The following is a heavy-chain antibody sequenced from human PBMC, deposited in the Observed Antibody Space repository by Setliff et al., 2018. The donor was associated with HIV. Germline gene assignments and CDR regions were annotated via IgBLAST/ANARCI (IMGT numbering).Heavy chain of an antibody. CDR3: ARDQRRAAALDY. D-gene: IGHD6-13*01. Sequence: PGWSLRLSCAASGFTFSSYAMHWVRQAPGKGLEWVAVISYDGSNKYYADSVKGRFTISRDNSKNTLYLQMNSLRAEDTAVYYCARDQRRAAALDYWGQGTQVTVSS. J-gene: IGHJ4*02. CDR1: GFTFSSYA. CDR2: ISYDGSNK. V-gene: IGHV3-30*04.